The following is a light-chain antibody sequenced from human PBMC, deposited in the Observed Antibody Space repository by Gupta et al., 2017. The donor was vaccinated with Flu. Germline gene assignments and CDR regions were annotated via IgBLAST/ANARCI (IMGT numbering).Light chain of an antibody. CDR1: QTITTY. V-gene: IGKV1-39*01. CDR3: QQCYSTLWT. CDR2: AAS. J-gene: IGKJ1*01. Sequence: DIQMTQSPSSLSASVGDRITITCRASQTITTYLNWFQQKPGKAPKLLVYAASNLQSGVPSRFSGSGSETDFTLTISRLQPEDFATYYCQQCYSTLWTFGQGTKVEIK.